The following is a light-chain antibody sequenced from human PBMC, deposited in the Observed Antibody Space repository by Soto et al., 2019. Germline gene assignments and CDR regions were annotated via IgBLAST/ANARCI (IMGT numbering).Light chain of an antibody. V-gene: IGKV3-20*01. CDR3: HQYSRSPIFT. CDR2: AAS. Sequence: EIVLTQSPATLPLSPGERATLSCRASQSVASNYLAWYQKRPGQAPRLLIYAASTRAAGIPDRFTGSGSGTDFTLTISRLEPEDFAVFFCHQYSRSPIFTFGPGTTVDIK. CDR1: QSVASNY. J-gene: IGKJ3*01.